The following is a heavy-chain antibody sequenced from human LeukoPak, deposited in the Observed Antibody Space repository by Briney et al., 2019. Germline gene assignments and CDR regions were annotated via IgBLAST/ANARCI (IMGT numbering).Heavy chain of an antibody. V-gene: IGHV4-59*01. J-gene: IGHJ3*02. CDR2: IYYSGST. D-gene: IGHD5-12*01. CDR1: GGSISSYY. CDR3: ATATPRGYSGYDPLGAFDI. Sequence: SETLSLTCTVSGGSISSYYWSWIRQPPGKGLEWIGYIYYSGSTNYNPSLKSRVAISLYTSKNQFSLELNSVTAADTAVYYCATATPRGYSGYDPLGAFDIWGQGTMVTVSS.